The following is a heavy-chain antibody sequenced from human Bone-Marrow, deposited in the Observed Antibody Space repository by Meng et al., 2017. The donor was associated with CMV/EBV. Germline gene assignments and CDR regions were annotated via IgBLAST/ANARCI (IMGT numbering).Heavy chain of an antibody. CDR1: GGTLRSYGTA. Sequence: SVKVSCKASGGTLRSYGTAVGWVRRAPGQGLEWMGEIMPIFGTVTYAQNFQGRVTMTTDESTSTAYMELSSLRSEDTAVYYCARMGIGAAKNWFDPWGQGTLVTVSS. J-gene: IGHJ5*02. D-gene: IGHD6-25*01. CDR2: IMPIFGTV. CDR3: ARMGIGAAKNWFDP. V-gene: IGHV1-69*05.